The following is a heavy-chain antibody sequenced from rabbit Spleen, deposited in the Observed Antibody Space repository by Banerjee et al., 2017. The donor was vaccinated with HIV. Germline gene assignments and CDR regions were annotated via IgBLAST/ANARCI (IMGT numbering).Heavy chain of an antibody. CDR3: ARWNGGLDL. J-gene: IGHJ3*01. CDR1: GFSFSNKAV. D-gene: IGHD2-1*01. CDR2: INAVTGRP. V-gene: IGHV1S45*01. Sequence: EQLLESGGGLVKPEGSLKLSCTASGFSFSNKAVMCWVRQAPGKGLEWIACINAVTGRPVYASWVNGRFTISKTSTTVTLQMTSLTVADTATYFCARWNGGLDLWGPGTLVTVS.